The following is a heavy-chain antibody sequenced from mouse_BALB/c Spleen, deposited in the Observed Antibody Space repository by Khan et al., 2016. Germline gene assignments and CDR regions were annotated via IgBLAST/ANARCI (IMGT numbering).Heavy chain of an antibody. CDR3: ARYDGYAFEY. D-gene: IGHD2-3*01. CDR1: GDSITSGY. CDR2: ISYSGIT. J-gene: IGHJ2*01. V-gene: IGHV3-8*02. Sequence: EVQLQESGPSLVKPSQTLSLTCSVTGDSITSGYWNWIRKFPGNNLEYMGYISYSGITYYNPSLKSRISITRDTSKYQYYLQLKSVTPEDTATYYCARYDGYAFEYWGQGTTLTVSS.